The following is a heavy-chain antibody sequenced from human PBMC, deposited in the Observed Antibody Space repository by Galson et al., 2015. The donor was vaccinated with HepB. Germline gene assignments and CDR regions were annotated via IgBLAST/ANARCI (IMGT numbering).Heavy chain of an antibody. V-gene: IGHV3-11*06. D-gene: IGHD6-13*01. CDR2: ISSSSSYT. CDR3: ARVRSSSYFVKD. CDR1: GFTFSDYY. J-gene: IGHJ4*02. Sequence: SLRLSCAASGFTFSDYYMSWIRQAPGKGLEWVSYISSSSSYTNYADSVKGRFTISRDNAKNSLYLQMNSLRAEDTAVYYCARVRSSSYFVKDWGQGTLVTVSS.